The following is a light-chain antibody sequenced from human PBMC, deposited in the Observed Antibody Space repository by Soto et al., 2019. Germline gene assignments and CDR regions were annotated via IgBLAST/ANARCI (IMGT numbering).Light chain of an antibody. J-gene: IGLJ2*01. CDR2: EGT. Sequence: QYALTQPASVSGSPGQSITISCTGTSSDVGSYNLVSWYQHHPGKAPKLMIYEGTKRPSGVSDRFSGSKSGNTASLTVSGLQAEDEADYYCCSYVSDSEVLFGGGTKLTVL. CDR1: SSDVGSYNL. CDR3: CSYVSDSEVL. V-gene: IGLV2-23*01.